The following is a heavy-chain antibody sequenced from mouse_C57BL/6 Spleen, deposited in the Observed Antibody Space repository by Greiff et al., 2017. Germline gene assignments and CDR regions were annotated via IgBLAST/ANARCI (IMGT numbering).Heavy chain of an antibody. D-gene: IGHD2-4*01. CDR2: ISSGSSTI. CDR1: GFTFSDYG. CDR3: AKKEIYYDYDRAWYFDV. Sequence: EVMLVESGGGLVKPGGSLKLSCAASGFTFSDYGMHWVRQAPEKGLEWVAYISSGSSTIYYADTVKGRFTISRDNAKNTLFLQMTSLRSEDTAMYYCAKKEIYYDYDRAWYFDVWGTGTTVTVSS. V-gene: IGHV5-17*01. J-gene: IGHJ1*03.